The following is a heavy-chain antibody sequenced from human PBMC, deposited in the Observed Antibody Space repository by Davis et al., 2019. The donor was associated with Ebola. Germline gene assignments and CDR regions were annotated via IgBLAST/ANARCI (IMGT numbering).Heavy chain of an antibody. D-gene: IGHD5-12*01. V-gene: IGHV4-4*02. CDR3: AQRARLPRVGMDV. CDR2: IYHSGST. CDR1: GGSISSSNW. Sequence: PSETLSLTCAVSGGSISSSNWWSWVRQPPGKGLEWIGEIYHSGSTNYNPSLKSRVTISVDKSKNQFSLKLSSVTAADTAVYYCAQRARLPRVGMDVWGQGTTVTVSS. J-gene: IGHJ6*02.